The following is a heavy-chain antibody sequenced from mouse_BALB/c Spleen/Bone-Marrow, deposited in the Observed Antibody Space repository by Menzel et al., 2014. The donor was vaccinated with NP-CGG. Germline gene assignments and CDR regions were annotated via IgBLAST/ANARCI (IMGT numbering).Heavy chain of an antibody. CDR2: ISSGGSYT. CDR1: GFTFSSYT. D-gene: IGHD2-4*01. V-gene: IGHV5-6-4*01. CDR3: TREEDYDSFFGY. J-gene: IGHJ2*01. Sequence: EAQLVETGGGLAKPGGSLKLSCAASGFTFSSYTMSWVRQTPEKRLEWVPSISSGGSYTYYPDSVKGRFTISRDNAKNVRLRQMTSLTSEATAVYYCTREEDYDSFFGYWGQGTALTVSP.